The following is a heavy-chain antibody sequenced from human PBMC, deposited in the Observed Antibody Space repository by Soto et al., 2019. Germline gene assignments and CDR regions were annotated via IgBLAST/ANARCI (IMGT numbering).Heavy chain of an antibody. CDR3: ARVRQWPVAPYYYYGMDV. CDR2: IYHSGST. J-gene: IGHJ6*02. CDR1: GGSISSGGYY. D-gene: IGHD6-19*01. Sequence: QVQLQESGPGLVKPSQTLSLTCTVSGGSISSGGYYWSWIRQHPGKGLEYIGYIYHSGSTYYKPFLKSRVTISVDTSKNQFSLKLTSVTAADTAVYYCARVRQWPVAPYYYYGMDVWGQGTAVTVSS. V-gene: IGHV4-31*03.